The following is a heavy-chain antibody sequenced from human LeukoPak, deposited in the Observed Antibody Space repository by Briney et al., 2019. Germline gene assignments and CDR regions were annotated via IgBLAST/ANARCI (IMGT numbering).Heavy chain of an antibody. J-gene: IGHJ6*02. V-gene: IGHV4-59*01. CDR1: GVSISNGF. Sequence: SETLSLTCTVSGVSISNGFWSWIRQPPGREPEWIGSIHNSGISNYIPSLKSRLTISRDTSKNQFSLKLRSVTAADTAIYYCVYGSGWTNFYYYGMDVWGQGTTVTVSS. CDR2: IHNSGIS. CDR3: VYGSGWTNFYYYGMDV. D-gene: IGHD6-19*01.